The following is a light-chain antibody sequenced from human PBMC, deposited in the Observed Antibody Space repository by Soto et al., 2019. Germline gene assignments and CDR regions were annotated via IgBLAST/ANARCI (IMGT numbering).Light chain of an antibody. Sequence: EIVLTQSPGPLSLSPGERATLSCRASQSVSSSYLAWYQQKPGQAPRLLIYGASSRATGIPDRFSGSGSGTDFTLTISRLEPEDLAVYYCQQYGSSPLTFGPGTKVDIK. CDR1: QSVSSSY. J-gene: IGKJ3*01. CDR2: GAS. CDR3: QQYGSSPLT. V-gene: IGKV3-20*01.